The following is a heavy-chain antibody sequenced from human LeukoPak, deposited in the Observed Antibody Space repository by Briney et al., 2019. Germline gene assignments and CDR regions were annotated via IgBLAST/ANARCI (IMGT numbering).Heavy chain of an antibody. CDR1: GFTFSSYV. V-gene: IGHV3-23*01. CDR2: ISGRGGST. Sequence: GGSLRLSCAASGFTFSSYVMSWVRQAPGKGLEWVSTISGRGGSTYYADSVRGRFTISRDNSKNTLFLQMNSLRAEDTAVYYCAKGSVPVVAMNAFEIWGQGTMVTVSS. CDR3: AKGSVPVVAMNAFEI. D-gene: IGHD2-2*01. J-gene: IGHJ3*02.